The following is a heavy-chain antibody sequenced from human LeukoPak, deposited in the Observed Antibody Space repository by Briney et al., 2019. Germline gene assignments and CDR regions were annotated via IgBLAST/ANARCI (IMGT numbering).Heavy chain of an antibody. Sequence: SETLSLTCGVSGGSISSNNWWSWVRQPPGQGLEWIGEIYHSGSANYNPSLKSRVTISVDTSKNQFSLKLSSVTAADTAVYYCARGRHYYDSTGYLSLFYYYYYMDVWGKGTTVTISS. V-gene: IGHV4-4*02. CDR3: ARGRHYYDSTGYLSLFYYYYYMDV. CDR1: GGSISSNNW. J-gene: IGHJ6*03. CDR2: IYHSGSA. D-gene: IGHD3-22*01.